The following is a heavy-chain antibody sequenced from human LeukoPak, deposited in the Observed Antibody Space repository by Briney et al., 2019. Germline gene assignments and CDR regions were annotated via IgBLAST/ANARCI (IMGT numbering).Heavy chain of an antibody. CDR1: GYTFTSYA. Sequence: ASVKVSCKASGYTFTSYAINWVRQAPGQGLEWMGWINTNTGNPTYAQGFTGRFVFSLDTSVSTAYLQISSLKAEDTAVYYCAREFAYYDSSGYGYWGQGTLVTVSS. D-gene: IGHD3-22*01. J-gene: IGHJ4*02. V-gene: IGHV7-4-1*02. CDR3: AREFAYYDSSGYGY. CDR2: INTNTGNP.